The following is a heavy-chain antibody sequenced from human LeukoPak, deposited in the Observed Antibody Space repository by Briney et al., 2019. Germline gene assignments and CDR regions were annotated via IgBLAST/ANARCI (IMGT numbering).Heavy chain of an antibody. CDR3: ARVPVYYEADLGVDY. V-gene: IGHV4-61*02. J-gene: IGHJ4*02. D-gene: IGHD3-3*01. CDR2: IYTSGST. CDR1: GGSISSGGYY. Sequence: PSETLSLTCTVSGGSISSGGYYWSWIRQPAGKGLEWIGRIYTSGSTNYNPSLKSRVTISVDTSKNQFSLKLSSVTAADTAVYYCARVPVYYEADLGVDYWGQGTLVTVSS.